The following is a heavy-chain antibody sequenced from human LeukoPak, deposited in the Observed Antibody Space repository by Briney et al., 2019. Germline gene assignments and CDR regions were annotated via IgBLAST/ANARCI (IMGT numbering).Heavy chain of an antibody. D-gene: IGHD3-3*01. J-gene: IGHJ4*02. CDR3: ARGLDRYDFWSGRGEEYYFDY. V-gene: IGHV1-46*01. CDR1: GCTFTSYY. CDR2: INPSGGST. Sequence: SVKVSCKASGCTFTSYYMHWVRPAPGQGLEWMGIINPSGGSTNYLQKFQGRVTMNRDTSTSTVYMELSSLRSEDTAVYYCARGLDRYDFWSGRGEEYYFDYWGQGPLVTVSS.